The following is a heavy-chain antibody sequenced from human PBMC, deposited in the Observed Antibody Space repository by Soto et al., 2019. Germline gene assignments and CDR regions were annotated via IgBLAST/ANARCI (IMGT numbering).Heavy chain of an antibody. V-gene: IGHV3-15*01. CDR3: TTGRRDYYGNSYMDL. CDR2: IKSKPDGGTT. D-gene: IGHD3-22*01. CDR1: GYAFEVAW. Sequence: EMQLGESGGGLVKPGGSLRLSCAVSGYAFEVAWMNWVRQAPGKGLEWDGRIKSKPDGGTTEYAAPVEGRFTISRDDSTSTLYLQMNSLRTEDTAVYYCTTGRRDYYGNSYMDLWGKGTTVTVSS. J-gene: IGHJ6*03.